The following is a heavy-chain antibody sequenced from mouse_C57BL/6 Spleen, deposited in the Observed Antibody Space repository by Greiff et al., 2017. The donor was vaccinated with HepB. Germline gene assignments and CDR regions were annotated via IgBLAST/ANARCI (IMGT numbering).Heavy chain of an antibody. CDR3: ARSYGYGNDY. Sequence: VQLQQSGPELVKPGASVKISCKASGYTFTDYYMNWVKQSHGKSLEWIGDINPNNGGTSYNQKFKGKATLTVDKSSSTAYMELRSLTSEDSAVYYCARSYGYGNDYWGQGTTLTVSS. J-gene: IGHJ2*01. CDR2: INPNNGGT. V-gene: IGHV1-26*01. D-gene: IGHD2-2*01. CDR1: GYTFTDYY.